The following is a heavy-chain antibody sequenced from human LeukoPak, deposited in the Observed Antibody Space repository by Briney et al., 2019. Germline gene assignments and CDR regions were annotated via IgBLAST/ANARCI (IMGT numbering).Heavy chain of an antibody. CDR2: INHSGST. Sequence: SETLSLTCAVYGGSFSGYYWSWIRQPPGKGLEWIGEINHSGSTNYNPSLKSRVTISVDTSKNQFSLKLSSVTAADTAVYYCARSRRYCSSTSCRAFYFDYWGQGTLVTVSS. V-gene: IGHV4-34*01. D-gene: IGHD2-2*01. CDR1: GGSFSGYY. J-gene: IGHJ4*02. CDR3: ARSRRYCSSTSCRAFYFDY.